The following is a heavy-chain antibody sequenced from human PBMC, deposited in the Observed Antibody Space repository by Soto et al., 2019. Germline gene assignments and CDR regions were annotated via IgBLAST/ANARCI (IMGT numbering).Heavy chain of an antibody. V-gene: IGHV4-4*07. CDR3: AAGEGSSGWYRFDY. CDR1: GGSISSYY. Sequence: QVQLQESGPGLVKPSETLSLTCTVSGGSISSYYWSWIRQPAGKGLEWIGRIYTSGSTNYNPSLKSRVTMSVDTSKNRFSRKLSSVTAADTAVYYCAAGEGSSGWYRFDYWGQGTLVTVSS. CDR2: IYTSGST. J-gene: IGHJ4*02. D-gene: IGHD6-19*01.